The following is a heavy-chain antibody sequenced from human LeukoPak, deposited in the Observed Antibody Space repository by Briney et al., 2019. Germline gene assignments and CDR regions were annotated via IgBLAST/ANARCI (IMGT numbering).Heavy chain of an antibody. V-gene: IGHV4-59*08. D-gene: IGHD3-16*01. CDR3: ARQGGGRSSFSR. J-gene: IGHJ4*02. CDR2: IYYSGST. Sequence: SETLSLTCTVSGGSISSYYWSWIRQPPGKGLEWIGYIYYSGSTNYNPSLKSRVTISVDTSKNQFSLKLSSVTAADTAVYYCARQGGGRSSFSRWGQGTLVTVSS. CDR1: GGSISSYY.